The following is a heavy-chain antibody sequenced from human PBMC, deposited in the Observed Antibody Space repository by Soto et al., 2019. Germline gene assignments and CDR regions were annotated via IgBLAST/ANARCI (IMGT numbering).Heavy chain of an antibody. V-gene: IGHV3-23*01. Sequence: EVQLLESGGGLVQPGGSLRLSCAGSGFTFRAYTMAWVRQAPGKGLEWVSGIDGRDGTYYADSVKGRFNISRDSSRNTLFLQMKSLRADDTAVYYCAKPGPVPARIRVDYWGQGDLVTVS. J-gene: IGHJ4*02. CDR2: IDGRDGT. D-gene: IGHD2-15*01. CDR3: AKPGPVPARIRVDY. CDR1: GFTFRAYT.